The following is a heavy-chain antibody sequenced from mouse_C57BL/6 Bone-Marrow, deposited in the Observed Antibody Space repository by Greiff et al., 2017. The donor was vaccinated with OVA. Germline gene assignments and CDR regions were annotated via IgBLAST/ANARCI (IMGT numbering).Heavy chain of an antibody. V-gene: IGHV5-4*01. Sequence: EVQLKESGGGLVKPGGSLKLSCAASGFTFSSYAMSWVRQTPEKRLEWVATISDGGSYTYYPDNVKGRFTISRDNAKNNLYLQMSHLKSEDTAMYYCARAGLAYWGQGTLVTVSA. CDR2: ISDGGSYT. CDR3: ARAGLAY. CDR1: GFTFSSYA. D-gene: IGHD2-4*01. J-gene: IGHJ3*01.